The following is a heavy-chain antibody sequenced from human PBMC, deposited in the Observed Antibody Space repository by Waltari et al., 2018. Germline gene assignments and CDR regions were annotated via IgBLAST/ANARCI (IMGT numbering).Heavy chain of an antibody. CDR2: IYHSGST. CDR1: GYSISSGYY. J-gene: IGHJ4*02. Sequence: QVQLQESGPGLVKPSETLSLTCTVSGYSISSGYYWGWIRQPPGKGLEWIGSIYHSGSTYSNPSLKSRVTISVDTSKNQFSLKLSSVTAADTAVYYCARDYYDSSGYYYGYWGQGTLVTVSS. D-gene: IGHD3-22*01. V-gene: IGHV4-38-2*02. CDR3: ARDYYDSSGYYYGY.